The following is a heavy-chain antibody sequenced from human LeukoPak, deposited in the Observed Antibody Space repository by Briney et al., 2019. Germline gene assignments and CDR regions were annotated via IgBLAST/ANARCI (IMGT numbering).Heavy chain of an antibody. Sequence: SSETLSLICTVSGVSMSSSYWSWIRQPPGKGLEWIGEINHSGSTNYNPSLKSRVTISVDTSKNQFSLKLSSVTATDTAVYYCANLQLHPFDYWGQGTLVIVSS. J-gene: IGHJ4*02. CDR3: ANLQLHPFDY. V-gene: IGHV4-34*01. CDR2: INHSGST. CDR1: GVSMSSSY. D-gene: IGHD5-24*01.